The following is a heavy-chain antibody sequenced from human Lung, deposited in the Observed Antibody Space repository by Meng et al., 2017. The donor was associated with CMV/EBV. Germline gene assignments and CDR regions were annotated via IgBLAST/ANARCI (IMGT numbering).Heavy chain of an antibody. Sequence: VQRVQAGAEVTKPVASVKVSCKASGYTFTSYDMNWVRQGTGQGLEWMGWMNPNRGTTGHAQKFQGRVTMTRNISKSTAYMDLSSLRSEDTAVYYCATGVADFEYWGQGTLVTVSS. D-gene: IGHD6-19*01. V-gene: IGHV1-8*01. CDR1: GYTFTSYD. CDR2: MNPNRGTT. CDR3: ATGVADFEY. J-gene: IGHJ4*02.